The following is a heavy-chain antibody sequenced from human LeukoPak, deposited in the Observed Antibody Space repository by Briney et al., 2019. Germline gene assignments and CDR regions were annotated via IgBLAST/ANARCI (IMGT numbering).Heavy chain of an antibody. V-gene: IGHV1-46*01. CDR1: GYTFTVYY. CDR2: ITPSGGI. D-gene: IGHD5-18*01. J-gene: IGHJ6*03. CDR3: ARSGYTYGWDYYYYYMDV. Sequence: ASVKVSCKASGYTFTVYYIHWVRQAPGQGLEWMGMITPSGGISYAQKFQGRVTMTRDMSTNTVYMELSSLRSEDTAVYYCARSGYTYGWDYYYYYMDVWGKGTTVTVSS.